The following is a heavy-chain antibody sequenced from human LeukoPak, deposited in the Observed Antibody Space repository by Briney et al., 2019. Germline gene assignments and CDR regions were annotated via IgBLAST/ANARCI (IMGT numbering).Heavy chain of an antibody. J-gene: IGHJ4*02. Sequence: PGGSLRLSCAASGFTFSSYWMHWVRQVPGKGLVWVSHINSDGSSTRYADSVRGRFTISRDNAKNTLYLQMNSLRAEDTAVYYCARDLTTMIVVGNFDHWGQGTLVTVSS. V-gene: IGHV3-74*01. CDR1: GFTFSSYW. CDR3: ARDLTTMIVVGNFDH. D-gene: IGHD3-22*01. CDR2: INSDGSST.